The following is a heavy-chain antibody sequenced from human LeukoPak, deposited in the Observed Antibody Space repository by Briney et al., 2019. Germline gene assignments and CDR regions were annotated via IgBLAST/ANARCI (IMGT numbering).Heavy chain of an antibody. CDR1: GGSFSGYY. Sequence: SETLSLTCAVYGGSFSGYYWSWIRQPPGKGLEWIGYIYYSGSTNYNPSLKSRVTISVDTSKNQFSLKLSSVTAADTAVYYCARVSPFYVDTATQSFFDIWGQGTMVTVSS. CDR3: ARVSPFYVDTATQSFFDI. V-gene: IGHV4-59*01. J-gene: IGHJ3*02. CDR2: IYYSGST. D-gene: IGHD5-18*01.